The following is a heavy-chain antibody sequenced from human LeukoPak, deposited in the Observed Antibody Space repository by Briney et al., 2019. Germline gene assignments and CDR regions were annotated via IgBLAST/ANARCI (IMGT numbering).Heavy chain of an antibody. V-gene: IGHV4-34*01. D-gene: IGHD5-18*01. CDR3: ARKLRGYSYGYVDY. Sequence: SETLSLTCAVYGGSFSGYYWSWIRQPPGKGLECIGEINHSGSTNYNPSLKSRVTISVDTSKNQFSLKLSSVTAADTAVYYCARKLRGYSYGYVDYWGQGTLVTVSS. J-gene: IGHJ4*02. CDR2: INHSGST. CDR1: GGSFSGYY.